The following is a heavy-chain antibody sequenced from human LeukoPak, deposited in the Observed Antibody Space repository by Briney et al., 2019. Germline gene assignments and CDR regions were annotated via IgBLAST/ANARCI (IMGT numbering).Heavy chain of an antibody. J-gene: IGHJ5*01. Sequence: PGGSLRLSCSASGFTFNNYAMSWVRQAPGKGLEWVSAISAGGGVTYYADSVKGRFTVSRDNSKEKVFLQMNSLRADDTAVYFCTKGRGSRVYTSSDSWGHGTLVTVSS. CDR1: GFTFNNYA. CDR2: ISAGGGVT. CDR3: TKGRGSRVYTSSDS. D-gene: IGHD2-8*01. V-gene: IGHV3-23*01.